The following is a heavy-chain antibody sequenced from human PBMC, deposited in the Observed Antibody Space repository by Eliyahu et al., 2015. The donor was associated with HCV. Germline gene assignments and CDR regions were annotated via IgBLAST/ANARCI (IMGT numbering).Heavy chain of an antibody. CDR2: XNAGNGNT. Sequence: QVQLVQSGAEVKKPGASVKVSCKASGYTFXSYAVHWVRQAPGQRLEWMGWXNAGNGNTKYSQKFQGRVTITRDTSASTAYMELSSLRSEDTAVYYCATFGFLEWLDYGMDVWGQGTTVTVSS. V-gene: IGHV1-3*01. CDR1: GYTFXSYA. D-gene: IGHD3-3*01. CDR3: ATFGFLEWLDYGMDV. J-gene: IGHJ6*02.